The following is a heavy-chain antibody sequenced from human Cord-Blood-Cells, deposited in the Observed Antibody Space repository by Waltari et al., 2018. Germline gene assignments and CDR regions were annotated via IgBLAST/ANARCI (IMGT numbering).Heavy chain of an antibody. CDR3: ARDSNIAAAGKFDYGMDV. J-gene: IGHJ6*02. CDR2: IIPIFGTA. Sequence: QVQLVQSGAAVTKPGSSVKVYCTASGGPFSSYDISWVRHAPGHGLEWTGGIIPIFGTANYAQKFQGRVTITADKSTSTAYMELSSLRSEDTAVYYCARDSNIAAAGKFDYGMDVWGQGTTVTVSS. V-gene: IGHV1-69*06. D-gene: IGHD6-13*01. CDR1: GGPFSSYD.